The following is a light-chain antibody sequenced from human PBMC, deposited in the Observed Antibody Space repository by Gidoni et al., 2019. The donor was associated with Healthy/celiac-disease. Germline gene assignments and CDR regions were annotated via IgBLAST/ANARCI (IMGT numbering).Light chain of an antibody. J-gene: IGKJ4*01. Sequence: EMVLTQSPATLALSPGAGATLSCSASQSVSSYLDWYQQKPGQAPRLLIYDASNRATGIPARFSGSGSGTDVTLTISSLEPEDFAVYYCQQRSNWPPLTFGGGTKVEIK. CDR1: QSVSSY. V-gene: IGKV3-11*01. CDR2: DAS. CDR3: QQRSNWPPLT.